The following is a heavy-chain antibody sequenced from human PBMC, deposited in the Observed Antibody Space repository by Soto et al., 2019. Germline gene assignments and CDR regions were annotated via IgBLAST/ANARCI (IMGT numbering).Heavy chain of an antibody. V-gene: IGHV4-4*07. CDR1: GASIGGFY. Sequence: AETLSLTCTVSGASIGGFYCIWIRNASGKGLEWIVRIYATGTTDCNPSLKSRVMMSVDTSKKQFSLKLRSVTAADTAVYYCVRDGTKTLRDWFDPWGQGISVTVSS. D-gene: IGHD1-1*01. CDR2: IYATGTT. CDR3: VRDGTKTLRDWFDP. J-gene: IGHJ5*02.